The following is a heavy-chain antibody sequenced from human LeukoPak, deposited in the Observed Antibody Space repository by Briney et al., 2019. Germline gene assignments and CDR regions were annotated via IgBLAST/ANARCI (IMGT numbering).Heavy chain of an antibody. CDR2: ISGSGGST. D-gene: IGHD5-24*01. Sequence: GGSLRLSCAASGFTFSSYEMNWVRQAPGKGLEWVSAISGSGGSTYYADSVKGRFTISRDNSKNTLYLQMNSLRAEDTAVYYCAKDPRRVEAWTPAAYFDYWGQGTLVTVSS. J-gene: IGHJ4*02. CDR3: AKDPRRVEAWTPAAYFDY. V-gene: IGHV3-23*01. CDR1: GFTFSSYE.